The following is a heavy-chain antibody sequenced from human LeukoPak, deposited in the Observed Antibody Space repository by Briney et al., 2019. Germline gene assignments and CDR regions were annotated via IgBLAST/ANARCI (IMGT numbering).Heavy chain of an antibody. Sequence: SETLSLTCTVSGGSISSYYWSWIRQPPGKGLEWIGYIYYSGSTNYNPSLKSRVTISVDTSKNQFSLKLSSVTAADTAVYYCARVVYDGSGYYPLIFDYWGQGTLVTVSS. V-gene: IGHV4-59*01. J-gene: IGHJ4*02. CDR2: IYYSGST. CDR1: GGSISSYY. CDR3: ARVVYDGSGYYPLIFDY. D-gene: IGHD3-22*01.